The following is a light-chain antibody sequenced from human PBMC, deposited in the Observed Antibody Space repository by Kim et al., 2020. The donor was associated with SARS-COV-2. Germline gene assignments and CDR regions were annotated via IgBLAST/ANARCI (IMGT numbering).Light chain of an antibody. CDR3: QQYGSSLWT. Sequence: IVLTQSPGTLSLSPGERATLSCRASQSVSSSYLAWYQQKPGQAPRLLIYAASSRATGIPDRFSGSESGTDFTLTISRLEPEDFAVYYCQQYGSSLWTFGLGTKVDIK. CDR1: QSVSSSY. V-gene: IGKV3-20*01. J-gene: IGKJ1*01. CDR2: AAS.